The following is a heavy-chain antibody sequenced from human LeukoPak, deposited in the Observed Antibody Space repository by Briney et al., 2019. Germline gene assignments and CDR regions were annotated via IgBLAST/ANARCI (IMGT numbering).Heavy chain of an antibody. J-gene: IGHJ4*02. V-gene: IGHV4-4*09. CDR2: IYSSGSP. CDR3: ARRLWSGPFDY. CDR1: GGSISGHY. Sequence: SETLSLTCSVSGGSISGHYWSWIRQPPGKGLEWIGFIYSSGSPTYNPSLESRVTISVDTSKNQFSLKLTSVTATDSAVYYCARRLWSGPFDYWGQGTLVTVFS. D-gene: IGHD3-3*01.